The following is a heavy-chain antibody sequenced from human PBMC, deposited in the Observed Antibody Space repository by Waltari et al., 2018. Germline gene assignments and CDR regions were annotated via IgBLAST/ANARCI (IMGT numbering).Heavy chain of an antibody. D-gene: IGHD2-2*01. Sequence: QVQLVQSGSALKKPGPSVKVSCKASGYPFTNYAINCLRQAPGQGLDVMGWIKTNTWNPTYVQGVTGRFVFSLDTSVSTAYLQINSLKADDTAVYYCAREVVPAATIVVNWFDPWGQGTLVTVSS. CDR1: GYPFTNYA. CDR3: AREVVPAATIVVNWFDP. J-gene: IGHJ5*02. V-gene: IGHV7-4-1*02. CDR2: IKTNTWNP.